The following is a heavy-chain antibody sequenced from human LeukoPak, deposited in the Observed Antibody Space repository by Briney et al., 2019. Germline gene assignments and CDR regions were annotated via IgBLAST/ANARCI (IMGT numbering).Heavy chain of an antibody. V-gene: IGHV1-18*01. CDR1: VYTFTSYG. J-gene: IGHJ6*02. D-gene: IGHD3-22*01. Sequence: ASVKVSCKASVYTFTSYGISWVRQAPGQGLEWMGWISAYNGNTNYAQKLQGRVTMTTDTSTSTAYMELRSLRSDDTAVYYCASDYYYDSSGPSPYGMDVWGQGTTVTVSS. CDR3: ASDYYYDSSGPSPYGMDV. CDR2: ISAYNGNT.